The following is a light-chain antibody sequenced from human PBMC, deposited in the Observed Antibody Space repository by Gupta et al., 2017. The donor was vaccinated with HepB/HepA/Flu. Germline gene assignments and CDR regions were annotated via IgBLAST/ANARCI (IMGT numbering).Light chain of an antibody. CDR2: GES. CDR3: QQDNNWPYT. V-gene: IGKV3-15*01. J-gene: IGKJ2*01. CDR1: QRLNGN. Sequence: EIVITQSPGTLSVSPGERATLSCRASQRLNGNLAWYQQRPGQAPRRGSFGESRTATERQDRYSGSEYGTDGTDFTLTISSLQSEDFAVYYCQQDNNWPYTFGQGTKMEIK.